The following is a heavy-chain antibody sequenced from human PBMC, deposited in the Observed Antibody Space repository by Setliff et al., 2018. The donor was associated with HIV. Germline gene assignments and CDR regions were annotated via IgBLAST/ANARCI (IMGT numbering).Heavy chain of an antibody. CDR2: VYGGDSDT. D-gene: IGHD7-27*01. J-gene: IGHJ4*02. V-gene: IGHV5-51*01. CDR1: GYRFTKFW. Sequence: PGESLKISCQASGYRFTKFWIGRVRQMPGKGPEWVGLVYGGDSDTRYNPSFEGQVTMSADRSITTAYLQWSRLKASDTAMYYCATLTNFDHWGQGTLVTVSS. CDR3: ATLTNFDH.